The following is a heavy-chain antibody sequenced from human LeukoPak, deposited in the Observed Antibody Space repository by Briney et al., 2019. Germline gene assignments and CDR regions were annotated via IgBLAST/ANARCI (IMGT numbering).Heavy chain of an antibody. CDR1: GITVSSNS. Sequence: QSGGSLRLSCAASGITVSSNSMNWVRQAPGKGLEWVSIIYSGGGTDSVDSVKGGFTISRDNSKNTLYLQMNSLTAEDTAIYYCARASRQFQDAFDIWGQGTMVTVSS. J-gene: IGHJ3*02. V-gene: IGHV3-66*01. CDR2: IYSGGGT. CDR3: ARASRQFQDAFDI. D-gene: IGHD5-24*01.